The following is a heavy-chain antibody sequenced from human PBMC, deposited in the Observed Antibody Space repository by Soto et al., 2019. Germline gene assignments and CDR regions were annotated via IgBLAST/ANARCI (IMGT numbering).Heavy chain of an antibody. CDR1: GFTFSSYA. J-gene: IGHJ6*02. CDR2: ISGSGGST. V-gene: IGHV3-23*01. Sequence: GESLKISCAASGFTFSSYAMSWVRQAPGKGLEWVSAISGSGGSTYYADSVKGRFTISRDNSKNTLYLQMNSLRAEDTAVYYCEKDQIVRATRIINYYYGMDVWGQGTTVTFSS. D-gene: IGHD1-26*01. CDR3: EKDQIVRATRIINYYYGMDV.